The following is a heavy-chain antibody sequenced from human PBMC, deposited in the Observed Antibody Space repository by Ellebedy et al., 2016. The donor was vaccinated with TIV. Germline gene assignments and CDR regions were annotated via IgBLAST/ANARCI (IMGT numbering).Heavy chain of an antibody. J-gene: IGHJ4*02. CDR1: GFTFSNSW. CDR3: TTDFSN. D-gene: IGHD3-3*01. CDR2: IRRIVDGGTI. V-gene: IGHV3-15*07. Sequence: GGSLRLXXVGSGFTFSNSWMDRVRQAPGKGLEWVGRIRRIVDGGTIDYAAPVKDRFTISRDDSKNTLYLQMNSLKTEDTALYYCTTDFSNWGQGTLVTVSS.